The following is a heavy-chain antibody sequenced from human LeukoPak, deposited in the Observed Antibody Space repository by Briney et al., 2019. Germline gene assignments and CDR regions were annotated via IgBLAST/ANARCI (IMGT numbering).Heavy chain of an antibody. CDR3: ARDHRCSGGSCYPRGGNWFDP. CDR1: GYSISSGYY. CDR2: IYHSGST. J-gene: IGHJ5*02. V-gene: IGHV4-38-2*02. Sequence: SETLSLTCAVSGYSISSGYYWGWIRQPPGKGLEWIGSIYHSGSTYYNPSLKSRVTISVDTSKNQFSLKLSSVTAADTAVYYCARDHRCSGGSCYPRGGNWFDPWAREPWSPSPQ. D-gene: IGHD2-15*01.